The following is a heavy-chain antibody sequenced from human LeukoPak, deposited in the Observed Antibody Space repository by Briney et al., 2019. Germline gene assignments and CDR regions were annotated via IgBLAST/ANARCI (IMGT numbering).Heavy chain of an antibody. Sequence: ASVKVSCKASGYTFTSYDINWVRPATGQGLEWMGWMNPNSGNTGYAQKFQGRVTMTRNTSISTAYMELSSLRSEDTAVYYCARGLQYSSSWSYYYYYYGMDVWGRGTTVTVSS. CDR3: ARGLQYSSSWSYYYYYYGMDV. J-gene: IGHJ6*02. V-gene: IGHV1-8*01. D-gene: IGHD6-13*01. CDR2: MNPNSGNT. CDR1: GYTFTSYD.